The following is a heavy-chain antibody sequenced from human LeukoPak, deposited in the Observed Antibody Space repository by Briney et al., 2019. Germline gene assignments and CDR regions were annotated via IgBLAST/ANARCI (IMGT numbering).Heavy chain of an antibody. V-gene: IGHV4-59*08. CDR3: ARQGGGFWYFDL. Sequence: PSETLSLTCAVYGGSFSGYYWSWIRQPPGKGLEWIGYIYYSGSTNYNPSLKSRVTISVDTSKNQFSLKLSSVTAAGTAVYYCARQGGGFWYFDLWGRGTLVTVSS. CDR1: GGSFSGYY. J-gene: IGHJ2*01. CDR2: IYYSGST. D-gene: IGHD6-25*01.